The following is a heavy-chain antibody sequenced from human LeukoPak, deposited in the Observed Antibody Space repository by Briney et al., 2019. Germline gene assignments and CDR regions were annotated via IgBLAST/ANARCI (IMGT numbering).Heavy chain of an antibody. V-gene: IGHV4-59*01. CDR1: GGSISGYY. Sequence: PSETLSLTCTVSGGSISGYYWIWIRQPPGKGLEWIGYFYHSGSTNYNPSLKSRVTISVDTSKNHFSLKLSSVTAADTAVYYCARGLYDYVWGSYRPPGGDYWGQGTLVTVSS. D-gene: IGHD3-16*02. J-gene: IGHJ4*02. CDR3: ARGLYDYVWGSYRPPGGDY. CDR2: FYHSGST.